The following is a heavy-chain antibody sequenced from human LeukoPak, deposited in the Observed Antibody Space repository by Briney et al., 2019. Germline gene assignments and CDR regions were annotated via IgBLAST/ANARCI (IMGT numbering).Heavy chain of an antibody. CDR1: GFTFSSYA. Sequence: GGSLRHSCAASGFTFSSYAMHWVRQAPGKGLEWVAFISYDGSNKYYADSVKGRFTISRDNSKNTLYVQMNSLRADDTAVYYCAKGAYYYDSGAQYYFDYWGQGTLVTVSS. D-gene: IGHD3-22*01. V-gene: IGHV3-30*04. CDR2: ISYDGSNK. CDR3: AKGAYYYDSGAQYYFDY. J-gene: IGHJ4*02.